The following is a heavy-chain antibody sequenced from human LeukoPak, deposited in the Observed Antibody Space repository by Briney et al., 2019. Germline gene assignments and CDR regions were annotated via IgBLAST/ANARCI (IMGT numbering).Heavy chain of an antibody. D-gene: IGHD3-22*01. J-gene: IGHJ4*02. V-gene: IGHV4-30-2*01. Sequence: PSETLSLTCTVSGGSISSGGYYWSWIRQPPGKGLEWIGYIYHSGSTYYNPSLKSRVTISVDRSKNQFSLKLSSVTAADTAVYYCARVLSGKTTYYYDSSGYYDYWGQGTLVTVSS. CDR2: IYHSGST. CDR3: ARVLSGKTTYYYDSSGYYDY. CDR1: GGSISSGGYY.